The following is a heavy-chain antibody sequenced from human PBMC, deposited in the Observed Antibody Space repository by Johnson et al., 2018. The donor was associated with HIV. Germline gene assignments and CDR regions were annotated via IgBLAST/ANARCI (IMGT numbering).Heavy chain of an antibody. D-gene: IGHD3-10*01. CDR2: IWYDGSNK. CDR1: GFTFSSYG. J-gene: IGHJ3*02. CDR3: AKDLKDGSGPVDI. V-gene: IGHV3-33*06. Sequence: QMLLVESGGGVVQPGRSLRLSCAASGFTFSSYGMHWVRQAPGKGLEWVAVIWYDGSNKYYADSVKGRFTISRDNSKNTLYLQMNSLRAEDTAVYYCAKDLKDGSGPVDIWGQGTMVTLSS.